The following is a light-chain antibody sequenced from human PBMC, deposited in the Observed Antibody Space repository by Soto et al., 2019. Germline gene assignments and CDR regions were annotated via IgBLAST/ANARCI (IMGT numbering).Light chain of an antibody. CDR3: QQYNNWPRT. Sequence: EIVMTQSPATLSVSPGERATLSCRASQSVSSNLAWYQQKPGQAPRLLIYGASTRATGIPARFSGSGSGTELTITISSLQSEDFEVYYCQQYNNWPRTFGQGTKVDNK. CDR1: QSVSSN. V-gene: IGKV3-15*01. J-gene: IGKJ1*01. CDR2: GAS.